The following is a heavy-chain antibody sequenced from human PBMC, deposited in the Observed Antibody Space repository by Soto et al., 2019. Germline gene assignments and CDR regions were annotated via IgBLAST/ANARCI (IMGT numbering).Heavy chain of an antibody. J-gene: IGHJ3*02. Sequence: SETLSLTCTVSGGSISSSSYYWGWIRQPPGKGLEWIGSIYYSGSTYYNPSLKSRVTISVDTSKNQFSLKLSSVTAADTAVYYCARGPRSSSWYRGLLAAFDIWGQGTMVTVSS. CDR2: IYYSGST. CDR3: ARGPRSSSWYRGLLAAFDI. CDR1: GGSISSSSYY. V-gene: IGHV4-39*01. D-gene: IGHD6-13*01.